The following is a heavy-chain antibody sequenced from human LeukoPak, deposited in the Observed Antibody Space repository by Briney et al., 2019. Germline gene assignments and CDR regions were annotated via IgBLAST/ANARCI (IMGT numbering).Heavy chain of an antibody. CDR2: IWYDGSNK. D-gene: IGHD3-22*01. CDR3: ARDMAEDYYDSSGYSLAFDI. J-gene: IGHJ3*02. Sequence: GRSLRLSCAASGFTFSSYGMHWVRQAPGKGLEWVAVIWYDGSNKYYADSVKGRFTISRDNSKNTLYLQMNSLRAEDTAVYYCARDMAEDYYDSSGYSLAFDIWGQGTMVTVSS. CDR1: GFTFSSYG. V-gene: IGHV3-33*01.